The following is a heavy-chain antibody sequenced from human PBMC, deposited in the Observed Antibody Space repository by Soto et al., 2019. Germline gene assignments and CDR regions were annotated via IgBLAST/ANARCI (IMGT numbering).Heavy chain of an antibody. CDR1: AFTLSNYA. CDR3: AKKYYGTYPFDY. V-gene: IGHV3-23*01. D-gene: IGHD1-26*01. Sequence: PGGSLRLSCAGSAFTLSNYAMAWVRQAPGKGLEWVSSIAGSGGDISYADSVKGRFTISRDNSKSTLFLQMDSLRAEDTAIYYCAKKYYGTYPFDYWGQGTLVTVSS. CDR2: IAGSGGDI. J-gene: IGHJ4*02.